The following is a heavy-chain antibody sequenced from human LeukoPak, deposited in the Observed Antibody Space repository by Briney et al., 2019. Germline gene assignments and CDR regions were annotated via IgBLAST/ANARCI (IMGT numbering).Heavy chain of an antibody. Sequence: GGSLRLSCAASGFTFSSYSMNWVRQAPGKGLEWVSSISSSSSYIYYADSVKGRFTISRDNAKNSLYLQMNSLRAEDTAVYYCARARHLMEWLDHGWFDPWGQGTLVTVSS. CDR3: ARARHLMEWLDHGWFDP. CDR1: GFTFSSYS. D-gene: IGHD6-19*01. CDR2: ISSSSSYI. J-gene: IGHJ5*02. V-gene: IGHV3-21*01.